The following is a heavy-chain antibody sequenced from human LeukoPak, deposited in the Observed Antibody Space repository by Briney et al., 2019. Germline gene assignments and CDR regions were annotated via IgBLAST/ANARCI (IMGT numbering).Heavy chain of an antibody. Sequence: GNTGYAQKFQGRVTMTRNTSISTAYMELSSLRSEDTAVYYCARAYYYDSSGSVRPLDAFDIWGQGTMVTVSS. J-gene: IGHJ3*02. CDR3: ARAYYYDSSGSVRPLDAFDI. D-gene: IGHD3-22*01. CDR2: GNT. V-gene: IGHV1-8*01.